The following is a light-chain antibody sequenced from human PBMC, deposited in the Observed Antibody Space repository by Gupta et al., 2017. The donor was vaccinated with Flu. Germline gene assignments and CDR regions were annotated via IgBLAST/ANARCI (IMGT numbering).Light chain of an antibody. CDR3: LHDGGKVT. V-gene: IGKV1-33*01. CDR1: QDIRNF. CDR2: AGS. Sequence: DIQMTQSPSSLTASVGDRITSTGQASQDIRNFLNWYQQKPGKAPKLLIYAGSNVQPGVSSRFRRTSVGTEFTVAFYCYQHDDIETYYCLHDGGKVT. J-gene: IGKJ5*01.